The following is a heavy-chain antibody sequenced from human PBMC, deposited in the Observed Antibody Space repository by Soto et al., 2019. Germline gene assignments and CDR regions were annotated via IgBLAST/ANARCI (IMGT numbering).Heavy chain of an antibody. Sequence: GGSLRLSCAVSGFTFNNYAMHWVRQAPGKGLEWVAVISYDGSNKYHADSVKGRFTISRDNSKNTLYLQMNSLGAEDTAVYYCAKARPIFGVVISADYYYGLGVWGQGTTATVSS. CDR2: ISYDGSNK. J-gene: IGHJ6*02. CDR1: GFTFNNYA. D-gene: IGHD3-3*01. V-gene: IGHV3-30*18. CDR3: AKARPIFGVVISADYYYGLGV.